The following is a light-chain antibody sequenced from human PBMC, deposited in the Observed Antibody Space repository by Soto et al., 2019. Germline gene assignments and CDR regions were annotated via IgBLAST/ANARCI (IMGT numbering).Light chain of an antibody. CDR2: GAP. V-gene: IGKV3-15*01. CDR1: QSVSSN. CDR3: QQYNNWPPWT. J-gene: IGKJ1*01. Sequence: EIVMTQSPATLSVSPGERATLSCRASQSVSSNLAWYQQKPGQAPRLLIYGAPTRATGIPARFSGSGSGTEFTLTISSLQSEDFAVYYCQQYNNWPPWTFGRGTKL.